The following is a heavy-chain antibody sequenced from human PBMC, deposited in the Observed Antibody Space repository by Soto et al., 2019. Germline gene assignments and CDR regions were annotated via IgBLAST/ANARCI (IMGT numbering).Heavy chain of an antibody. CDR3: AKNYYFDS. CDR2: INTDGST. Sequence: VQLLESGGGLIQPGGSLSLSCATSGFILISYAISWGRQAPGKGLEWVSSINTDGSTYYTDSVKGRFTISRDNSRNTLYLQMHNLRAEDMAIYYCAKNYYFDSWGQGTLVTVSS. J-gene: IGHJ4*02. V-gene: IGHV3-23*01. CDR1: GFILISYA.